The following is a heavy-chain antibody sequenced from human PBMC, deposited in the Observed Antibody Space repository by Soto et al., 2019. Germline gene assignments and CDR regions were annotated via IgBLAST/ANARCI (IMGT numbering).Heavy chain of an antibody. D-gene: IGHD1-26*01. CDR1: GDSVSSNSAV. Sequence: SQTLSLTCAITGDSVSSNSAVWSWVRQSPSRGLEWLGRTYYRSKWYYEYAVSVRGRITINPDTSKNQYSLQLNSVTPEDTAVYFCARGEQYSGRIFDYWGQGTLVTVSS. CDR3: ARGEQYSGRIFDY. V-gene: IGHV6-1*01. J-gene: IGHJ4*01. CDR2: TYYRSKWYY.